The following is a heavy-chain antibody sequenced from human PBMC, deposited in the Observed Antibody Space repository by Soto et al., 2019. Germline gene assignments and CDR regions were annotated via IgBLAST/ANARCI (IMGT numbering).Heavy chain of an antibody. D-gene: IGHD3-3*01. CDR2: ISGSGGST. V-gene: IGHV3-23*01. J-gene: IGHJ1*01. Sequence: GGSLRLSCAASGFTFSSYAMSWVRQAPGKGLEWVSAISGSGGSTYYADSGKGRFTISRDNSKNTLYLQMNSLRAEDTAVYYCAKDTRAYDFWSGYEYFQHWGQGTLVTVSS. CDR3: AKDTRAYDFWSGYEYFQH. CDR1: GFTFSSYA.